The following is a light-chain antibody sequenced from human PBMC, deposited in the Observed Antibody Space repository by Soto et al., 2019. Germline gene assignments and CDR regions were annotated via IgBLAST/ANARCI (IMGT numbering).Light chain of an antibody. CDR2: AVN. V-gene: IGLV2-8*01. J-gene: IGLJ2*01. CDR1: TSDVGAYNF. Sequence: QSALTQPPSASGSPGQSVTISCTGATSDVGAYNFVSWYQQHPGKAPKLMIYAVNTRPSGVPDRFSGSKSGNTASLTVSGLQAEDEADYFCSSYAGNYNLIFGGGTKVTVL. CDR3: SSYAGNYNLI.